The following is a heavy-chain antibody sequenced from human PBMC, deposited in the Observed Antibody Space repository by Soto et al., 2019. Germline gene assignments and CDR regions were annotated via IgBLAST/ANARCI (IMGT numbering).Heavy chain of an antibody. CDR1: GFTFSSYS. CDR2: ISSSSSYI. V-gene: IGHV3-21*01. Sequence: EVQLVESGGGLVKPGGSLRLSCAASGFTFSSYSMNWVRQAPGKGLEWVSSISSSSSYIYYADSVKGRFTISRDNAKNSLYLQMNSLRAEDTAVYYCARGGSMYSSGFDYWGQGTLVTVSS. D-gene: IGHD6-25*01. CDR3: ARGGSMYSSGFDY. J-gene: IGHJ4*02.